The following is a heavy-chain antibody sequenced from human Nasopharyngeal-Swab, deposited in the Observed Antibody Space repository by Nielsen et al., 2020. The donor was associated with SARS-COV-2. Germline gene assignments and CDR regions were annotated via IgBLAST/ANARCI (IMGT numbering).Heavy chain of an antibody. CDR1: GYTFTDYY. CDR2: ISPNSGDT. CDR3: AREDSSSWYSLLNWFDP. J-gene: IGHJ5*02. D-gene: IGHD6-13*01. Sequence: ASVKVSCKASGYTFTDYYIHWVRQAPGQGPECMGRISPNSGDTVYARKFQGRVTMTRDTSISTAYMELSRLRSDDTAVYYCAREDSSSWYSLLNWFDPWGQGTLVTVSS. V-gene: IGHV1-2*06.